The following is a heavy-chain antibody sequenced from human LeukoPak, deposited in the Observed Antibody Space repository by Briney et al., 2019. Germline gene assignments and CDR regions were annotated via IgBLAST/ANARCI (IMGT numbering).Heavy chain of an antibody. Sequence: GGSLRLSCAASGFTFSSYAMHWVRQAPGKGLEWVAVISYDGSNKYYADSVKGRFTISRDNSKNTLYLQMNSLRAEDTAVYYCARGELYWGQGTLVTVSS. CDR3: ARGELY. CDR1: GFTFSSYA. D-gene: IGHD1-7*01. V-gene: IGHV3-30-3*01. CDR2: ISYDGSNK. J-gene: IGHJ4*02.